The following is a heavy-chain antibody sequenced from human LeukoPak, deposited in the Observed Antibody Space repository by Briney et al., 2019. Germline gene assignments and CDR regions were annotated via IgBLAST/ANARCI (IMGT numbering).Heavy chain of an antibody. V-gene: IGHV4-39*01. CDR1: GGSITDTTYF. CDR2: IYYRGNT. J-gene: IGHJ4*02. D-gene: IGHD6-13*01. CDR3: ARRKVAAEIDS. Sequence: SSETLSLTCSVSGGSITDTTYFWGWIRQPPGKGLEWIGSIYYRGNTYYSPPLKSRVTLFVDTSKNQFSLKLTSVTAADTAIYYCARRKVAAEIDSWGQGTLVTVSS.